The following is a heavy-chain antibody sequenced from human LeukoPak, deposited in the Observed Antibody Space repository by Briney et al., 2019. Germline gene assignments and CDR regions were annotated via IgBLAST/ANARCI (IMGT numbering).Heavy chain of an antibody. D-gene: IGHD6-19*01. CDR2: ICSGGNT. CDR1: GFIVSSNY. J-gene: IGHJ4*02. V-gene: IGHV3-66*01. CDR3: TRVRIEVAGWVPFDY. Sequence: PGGSLRLSCAASGFIVSSNYMSWVRQAPGKELEWVSIICSGGNTYYADSVKSRFTISRDISKNTVSLQMNSLRAEDTAVYYCTRVRIEVAGWVPFDYWGQGTLVSVSS.